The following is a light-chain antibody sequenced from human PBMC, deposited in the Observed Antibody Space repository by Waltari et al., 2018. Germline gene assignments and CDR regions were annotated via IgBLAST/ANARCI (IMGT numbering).Light chain of an antibody. CDR2: DVS. J-gene: IGLJ3*02. Sequence: QSALTQPASVSGSPGQSITISCTGTSSDVGGSNYVSWYQQHPGKVPKIMIYDVSNRPSGVSNRFSGSKSGNTASLTISGLQAEDEADYYCSSYTSSSTRVFGGGTKLTVL. V-gene: IGLV2-14*03. CDR1: SSDVGGSNY. CDR3: SSYTSSSTRV.